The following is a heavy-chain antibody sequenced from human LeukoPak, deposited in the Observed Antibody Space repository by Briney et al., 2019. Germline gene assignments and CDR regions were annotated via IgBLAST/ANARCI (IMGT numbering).Heavy chain of an antibody. D-gene: IGHD2-21*01. J-gene: IGHJ5*02. Sequence: SQTLSLTCSVSARSISASSHYWAWVRQPPGKGLEWIGSVYYTGSIRYNTSLKSRVTISVDISKNDLFLTVNSVTAADTAFYYCARRDYRAWIDPWGQGILVTVSP. CDR1: ARSISASSHY. CDR2: VYYTGSI. CDR3: ARRDYRAWIDP. V-gene: IGHV4-39*01.